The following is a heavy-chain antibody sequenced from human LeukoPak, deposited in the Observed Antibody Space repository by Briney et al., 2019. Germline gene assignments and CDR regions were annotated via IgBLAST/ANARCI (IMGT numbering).Heavy chain of an antibody. V-gene: IGHV3-20*04. D-gene: IGHD3-22*01. CDR3: ARLISAYYYDSSISGGAFDI. CDR2: INWNGGNT. Sequence: GGSLRLSCAASGFTFDDYGMSWVRQAPGKGLEWVSGINWNGGNTGYADSVKGRFTISRDNAKNSLYLQMNSLRAEDTALYYCARLISAYYYDSSISGGAFDIWGQGTMVTVSS. J-gene: IGHJ3*02. CDR1: GFTFDDYG.